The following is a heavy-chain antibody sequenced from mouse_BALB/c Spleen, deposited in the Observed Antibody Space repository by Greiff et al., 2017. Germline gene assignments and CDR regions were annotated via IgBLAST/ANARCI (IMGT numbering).Heavy chain of an antibody. CDR3: TRRRYDYELYYFDY. Sequence: EVQLQQSGAELARPGASVKLSCKASGYTFTRYWMQWVKQRPGQGLEWIGAIYPGDGDTSYNQKFKGKAKLTAVTSTSTAYMELSSLTNEDSAVYYCTRRRYDYELYYFDYGSQGTTLTVSS. CDR2: IYPGDGDT. J-gene: IGHJ2*01. V-gene: IGHV1-5*01. D-gene: IGHD2-4*01. CDR1: GYTFTRYW.